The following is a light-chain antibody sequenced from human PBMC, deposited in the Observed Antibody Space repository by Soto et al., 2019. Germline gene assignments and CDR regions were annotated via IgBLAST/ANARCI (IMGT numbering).Light chain of an antibody. Sequence: AIRMTQSPSSFSASTGDRVTITCRASQGISSYLAWYQQKPGKAPKLLIYAASTLQSGVPSRFSGSGSGTXXXXXIXXXQSEDFATYYCQQYYSYPPTFGQGTKLEIK. CDR3: QQYYSYPPT. CDR2: AAS. J-gene: IGKJ2*01. V-gene: IGKV1-8*01. CDR1: QGISSY.